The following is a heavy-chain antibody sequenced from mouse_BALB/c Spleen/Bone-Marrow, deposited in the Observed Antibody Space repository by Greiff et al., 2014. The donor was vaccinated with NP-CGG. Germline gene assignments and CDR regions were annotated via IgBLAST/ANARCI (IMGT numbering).Heavy chain of an antibody. CDR2: IYPGDGDT. V-gene: IGHV1-80*01. D-gene: IGHD2-14*01. J-gene: IGHJ4*01. CDR3: ARWYRDPHFAMDY. CDR1: GYAFSSYW. Sequence: LEESGAELVRPGSSVKISCKASGYAFSSYWMNWVKQRPGQGLEWIGQIYPGDGDTNYNGNFKDKATLTVDRSSSTAFMQLISLTSEDSAVYFCARWYRDPHFAMDYWGPGTSVTVSS.